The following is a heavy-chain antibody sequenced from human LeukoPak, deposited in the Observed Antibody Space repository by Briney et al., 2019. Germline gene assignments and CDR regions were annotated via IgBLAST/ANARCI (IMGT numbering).Heavy chain of an antibody. Sequence: SETLSLTCAVYGGSFSGYYWSWIRQPPGKGLEWIGEINHSGSTNHNPSLKSRVTISLDTSKNQFSLKLSSVTAADTAVYYCARPVPAALPYGMDVWGQGTTVTVSS. D-gene: IGHD2-2*01. J-gene: IGHJ6*02. CDR3: ARPVPAALPYGMDV. CDR1: GGSFSGYY. CDR2: INHSGST. V-gene: IGHV4-34*01.